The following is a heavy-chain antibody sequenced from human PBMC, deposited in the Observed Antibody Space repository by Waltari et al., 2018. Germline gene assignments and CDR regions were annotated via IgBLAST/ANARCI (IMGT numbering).Heavy chain of an antibody. Sequence: EGHRLESGGGLVQPGGSVRLSWFASGFTFIHCAIGWVPQAPGEGLGWVSGISDCGVVTKYADSVKGRFTVSRDNSKNTLYLQLNSLRAEDTAVYYCARHLYSIYYLELDNWGQGTLVTVSS. J-gene: IGHJ4*02. CDR2: ISDCGVVT. D-gene: IGHD3-10*01. V-gene: IGHV3-23*01. CDR3: ARHLYSIYYLELDN. CDR1: GFTFIHCA.